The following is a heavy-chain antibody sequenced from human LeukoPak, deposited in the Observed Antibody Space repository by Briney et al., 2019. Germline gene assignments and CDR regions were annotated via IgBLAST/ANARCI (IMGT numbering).Heavy chain of an antibody. CDR2: ISWDGGST. Sequence: GGSLRLSCAASGFTFDDYTMHWVRQAPGKGLEWVSLISWDGGSTYYADSVKGRFTISRDNSKNTLYLQMNSLRAEDTAVYYCAKDLYYYDSSGEGYWGQGTLVTVSS. V-gene: IGHV3-43*01. D-gene: IGHD3-22*01. CDR3: AKDLYYYDSSGEGY. J-gene: IGHJ4*02. CDR1: GFTFDDYT.